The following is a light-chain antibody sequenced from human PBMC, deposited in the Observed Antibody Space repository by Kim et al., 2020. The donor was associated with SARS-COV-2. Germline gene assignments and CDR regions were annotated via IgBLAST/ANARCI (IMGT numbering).Light chain of an antibody. Sequence: GERVTLSCRASQSVSSSYLTWYQQKPGQAPRLLIYGASTRATSIPARFSGGGSGTDFTLTISSLQPEDFAVYYCQQDYNLPSLTFGGGTKVDIK. CDR2: GAS. J-gene: IGKJ4*01. V-gene: IGKV3D-7*01. CDR3: QQDYNLPSLT. CDR1: QSVSSSY.